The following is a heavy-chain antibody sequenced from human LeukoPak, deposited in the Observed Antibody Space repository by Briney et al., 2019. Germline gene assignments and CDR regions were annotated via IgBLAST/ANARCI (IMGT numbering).Heavy chain of an antibody. Sequence: GGSLRLSCAASGFTFDDYAMHWVWQAPGKGLEWVSGISWNSGSIGYADSVKGRFTISRDNAKNSLYLQMNSLRAEDTAVYYCAKYGQGGWYPLFDYWGQGTLVTVSS. J-gene: IGHJ4*02. V-gene: IGHV3-9*01. CDR1: GFTFDDYA. D-gene: IGHD6-19*01. CDR3: AKYGQGGWYPLFDY. CDR2: ISWNSGSI.